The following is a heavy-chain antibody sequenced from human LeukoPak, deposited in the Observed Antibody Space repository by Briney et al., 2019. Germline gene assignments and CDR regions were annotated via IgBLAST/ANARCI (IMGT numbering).Heavy chain of an antibody. V-gene: IGHV1-18*01. CDR2: ISVYDGNT. CDR3: ARWGSSHDY. J-gene: IGHJ4*02. D-gene: IGHD6-13*01. CDR1: GYTFISYG. Sequence: ASVKVSCKTSGYTFISYGITWVRQAPGQGLEWMGWISVYDGNTNYAQNLQDRVTMTADTPTSTGYMELRSLRSDDTAVYYCARWGSSHDYWGQGTLVTVSS.